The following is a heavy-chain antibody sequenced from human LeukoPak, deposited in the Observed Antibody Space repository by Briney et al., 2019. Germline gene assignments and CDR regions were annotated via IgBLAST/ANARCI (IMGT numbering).Heavy chain of an antibody. D-gene: IGHD3-10*01. J-gene: IGHJ5*02. Sequence: PGRSLRLSCVVSGFTFSTYGRFAMHWLRQAPGKGLEWVAVLSYDGSEKKYADSVKGRFTISRDNSKNIVYLEMNSLRVEDTAVYYCARDRDGSGSYVTYWFDPWGQGTLVTVSS. CDR3: ARDRDGSGSYVTYWFDP. V-gene: IGHV3-30*01. CDR1: GFTFSTYGRFA. CDR2: LSYDGSEK.